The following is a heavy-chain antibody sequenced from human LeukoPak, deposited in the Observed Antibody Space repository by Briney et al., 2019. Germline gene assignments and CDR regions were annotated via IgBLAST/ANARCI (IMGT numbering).Heavy chain of an antibody. V-gene: IGHV4-61*01. J-gene: IGHJ2*01. D-gene: IGHD4-17*01. Sequence: PSETLSLTCTVSGGSISSSSYYWSWIRQPPGKGLEWIGYIYYSGSTNYNPSLKSRVTISVDTSKNQFSLKLSSVTAADTAVYYCARLTTVIYWYFDLWGRGTLVTVSS. CDR2: IYYSGST. CDR1: GGSISSSSYY. CDR3: ARLTTVIYWYFDL.